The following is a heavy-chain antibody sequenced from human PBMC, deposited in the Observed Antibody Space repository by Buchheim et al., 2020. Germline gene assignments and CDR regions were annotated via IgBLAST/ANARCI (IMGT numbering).Heavy chain of an antibody. CDR3: ARGRGFYFPFY. J-gene: IGHJ4*02. CDR2: INTATGDT. Sequence: QVRLVQSGAEVKKPGASVKVSCKASGYSFTSFDINWVRQATGQGLEWMGGINTATGDTAYAQKFQGRVTLTRAPSIPTAYLELGALTSADTAVYYCARGRGFYFPFYWGQGTL. CDR1: GYSFTSFD. D-gene: IGHD2/OR15-2a*01. V-gene: IGHV1-8*01.